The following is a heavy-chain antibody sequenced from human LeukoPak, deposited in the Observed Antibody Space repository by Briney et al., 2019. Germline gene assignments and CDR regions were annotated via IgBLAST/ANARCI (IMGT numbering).Heavy chain of an antibody. J-gene: IGHJ1*01. CDR2: ISGVGSSR. Sequence: GGSLRLSCAASGVTFSSYGFTFSSYGMNWVRQAPGKGLEGVSGISGVGSSRYYADSVKGRFTISRDNSKNTLYLQMNSLRAEDTAVYYCARGGLDESFQYWGQGTLVTVST. V-gene: IGHV3-23*01. CDR1: GVTFSSYGFTFSSYG. CDR3: ARGGLDESFQY. D-gene: IGHD6-25*01.